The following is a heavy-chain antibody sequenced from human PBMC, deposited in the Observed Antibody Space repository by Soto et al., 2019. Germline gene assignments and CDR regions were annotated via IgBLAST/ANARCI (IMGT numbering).Heavy chain of an antibody. CDR2: ISGSGGST. J-gene: IGHJ6*02. CDR3: AKDAYGSGALNDYYGMDV. D-gene: IGHD3-10*01. CDR1: GFTFSSYV. V-gene: IGHV3-23*01. Sequence: EVQLLESGGGLVQPGGSLRLSCAASGFTFSSYVMSWVRQAPGKGLEWVSAISGSGGSTYYADSVKGRFTISRDNSKNTLYLQMNSLRAEDTAVYYCAKDAYGSGALNDYYGMDVWGQGTTVTVSS.